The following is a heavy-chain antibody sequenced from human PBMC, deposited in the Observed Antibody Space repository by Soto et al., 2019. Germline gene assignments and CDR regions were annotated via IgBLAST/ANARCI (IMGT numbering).Heavy chain of an antibody. CDR3: ARGEQLVPYYYYYMDV. CDR1: GFTFSDYY. CDR2: ISSSGSTI. J-gene: IGHJ6*03. V-gene: IGHV3-11*01. D-gene: IGHD6-13*01. Sequence: GGSLRLSCAASGFTFSDYYMSWIRQAPGKGLEWVSYISSSGSTIYYADSVKGRFTISRDNAKNSLYLQMNSLRAEDTAVYYCARGEQLVPYYYYYMDVWGKGTTVTVSS.